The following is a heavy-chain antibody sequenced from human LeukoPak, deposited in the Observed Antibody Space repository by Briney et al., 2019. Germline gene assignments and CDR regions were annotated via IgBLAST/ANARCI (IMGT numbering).Heavy chain of an antibody. D-gene: IGHD6-19*01. CDR3: VRGSGWFFGL. V-gene: IGHV3-7*01. CDR2: IKEDGRDI. CDR1: QFSISYDW. Sequence: SGGSLRLSCAASQFSISYDWMHWVRQAPGKGLEWVASIKEDGRDIHYLGSVKGRFSISRDNAKNSLYLGMNTLRAEDTAVYYCVRGSGWFFGLWGQGSLVTVSS. J-gene: IGHJ4*02.